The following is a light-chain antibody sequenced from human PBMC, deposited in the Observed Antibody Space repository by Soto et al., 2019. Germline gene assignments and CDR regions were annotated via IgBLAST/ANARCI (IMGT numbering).Light chain of an antibody. Sequence: QSALTQPASVSGSPGQSITISCTGTSSDVGDYNYVSWYQQHPGKAPKLMIYDVSNRPSGVSNRFSGSKSGNTASLTISGLQADDEADYYCSSYTSCNTRVFGGGTKLTVL. CDR3: SSYTSCNTRV. J-gene: IGLJ2*01. CDR1: SSDVGDYNY. CDR2: DVS. V-gene: IGLV2-14*01.